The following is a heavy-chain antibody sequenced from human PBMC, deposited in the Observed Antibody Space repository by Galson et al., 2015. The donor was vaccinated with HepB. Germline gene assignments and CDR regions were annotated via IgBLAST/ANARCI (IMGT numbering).Heavy chain of an antibody. CDR1: GGTFSSYA. V-gene: IGHV1-69*13. D-gene: IGHD2-15*01. CDR3: VRVGGKLGYCSGGSCSNWFDP. J-gene: IGHJ5*02. Sequence: SVKVSCKASGGTFSSYAISWVRQAPGQGLEWMGGIIPIFGTANYAQKFQGRVTTTADESTSTAYMELSSLRSEDTAVYYCVRVGGKLGYCSGGSCSNWFDPWGQGTLVTVSS. CDR2: IIPIFGTA.